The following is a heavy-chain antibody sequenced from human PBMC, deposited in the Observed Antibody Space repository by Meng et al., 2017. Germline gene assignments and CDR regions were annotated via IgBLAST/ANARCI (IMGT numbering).Heavy chain of an antibody. CDR2: IIPIFGTA. V-gene: IGHV1-69*14. CDR1: GGTFSSYA. D-gene: IGHD3-22*01. Sequence: VRAVQSGAAVKKPGAAVKVSCRASGGTFSSYAFSWVRQAPGQGLEWMGGIIPIFGTANYAQKFQGRVTITADKSTSTAYMELSSLRSEDTAVYYCASDLPDYYDSSGYPYWGQGTLVTVSS. J-gene: IGHJ4*02. CDR3: ASDLPDYYDSSGYPY.